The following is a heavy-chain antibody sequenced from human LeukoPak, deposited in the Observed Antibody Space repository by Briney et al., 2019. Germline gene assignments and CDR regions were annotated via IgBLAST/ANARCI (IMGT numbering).Heavy chain of an antibody. CDR2: MNPNSGNT. V-gene: IGHV1-8*01. J-gene: IGHJ5*02. D-gene: IGHD2-2*01. CDR3: ARGPSKPAVAATYTWFDP. Sequence: GASVKVSCKASGYTFTSYDINWVRQATGQGLEWMGWMNPNSGNTGYAQKFQGRVTMTRNTSIITAYMELSSLRSEDTAVYYCARGPSKPAVAATYTWFDPWGQGTLVTVSS. CDR1: GYTFTSYD.